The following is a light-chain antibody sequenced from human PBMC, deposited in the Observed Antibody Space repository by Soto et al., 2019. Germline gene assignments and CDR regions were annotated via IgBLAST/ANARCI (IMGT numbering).Light chain of an antibody. V-gene: IGKV3-20*01. CDR3: QQYGSSPRT. CDR2: GAS. J-gene: IGKJ1*01. CDR1: QSVSSSY. Sequence: EIVLTQSPGTLSLSPGERATLSCRASQSVSSSYLAWYQQKPGQAPRLLIYGASSRATGIPDRFSGSGSGTDFILIISRLEPEDFAVYYCQQYGSSPRTFGQGTKVDIK.